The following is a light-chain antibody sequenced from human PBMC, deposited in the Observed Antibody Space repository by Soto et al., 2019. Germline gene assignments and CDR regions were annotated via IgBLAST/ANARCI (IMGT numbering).Light chain of an antibody. V-gene: IGLV2-23*02. CDR3: CSYEDNNTYV. Sequence: QSVLTQPASVSGSPGQSITISCTGTSSDVGGYNYVSWYQQHPGKAPKLMMFEVNKRPSWVSNRLSGSRSGKTASLTISGLQNEEEADYYCCSYEDNNTYVFGSGTKVTVL. CDR1: SSDVGGYNY. CDR2: EVN. J-gene: IGLJ1*01.